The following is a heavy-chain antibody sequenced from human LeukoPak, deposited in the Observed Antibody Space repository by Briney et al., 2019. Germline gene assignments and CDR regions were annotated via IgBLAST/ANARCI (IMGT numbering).Heavy chain of an antibody. CDR1: GYTFTSYY. V-gene: IGHV1-46*01. CDR3: ARDEGESGSYLGAIVDP. J-gene: IGHJ5*02. Sequence: ASVKVSCKASGYTFTSYYMHWVRQAPGQGLEWMGIINPSGGSTSYAQKFQGRVTTTRDMSTSTVYMELSSLTSEDTAVYYCARDEGESGSYLGAIVDPWGQGTLVTVSS. D-gene: IGHD1-26*01. CDR2: INPSGGST.